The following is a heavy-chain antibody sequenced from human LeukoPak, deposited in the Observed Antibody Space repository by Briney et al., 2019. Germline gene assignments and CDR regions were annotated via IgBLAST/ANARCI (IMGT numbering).Heavy chain of an antibody. J-gene: IGHJ4*02. D-gene: IGHD2-15*01. CDR3: AREALLYYFDY. CDR1: GASISNGDYY. Sequence: PSETLSLTCTVSGASISNGDYYWTWIRQTPGEGLEWIGYIYHSGSTYYNPSLKSRLTISQDTSENQFSLSLNSVTAADTAVYYCAREALLYYFDYWGQGTPVTVSS. CDR2: IYHSGST. V-gene: IGHV4-30-4*08.